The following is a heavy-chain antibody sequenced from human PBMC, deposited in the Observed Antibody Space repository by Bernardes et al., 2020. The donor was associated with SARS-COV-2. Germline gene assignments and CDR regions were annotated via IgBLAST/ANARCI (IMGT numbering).Heavy chain of an antibody. CDR2: IYTSGST. CDR1: GGSISSGSYY. Sequence: SETLSLTCTVSGGSISSGSYYWSWIRQPAGKGLEWIGRIYTSGSTNYNPSLKSRVTISVDTSKNQFSLKLSSVTAADTAVYYCARWGLQQDAFDIWGQGTMVTVSS. V-gene: IGHV4-61*02. J-gene: IGHJ3*02. D-gene: IGHD6-13*01. CDR3: ARWGLQQDAFDI.